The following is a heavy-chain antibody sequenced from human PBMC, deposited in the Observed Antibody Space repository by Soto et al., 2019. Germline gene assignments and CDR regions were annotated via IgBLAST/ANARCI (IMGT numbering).Heavy chain of an antibody. CDR2: ISGDGSST. Sequence: GGSLRLSCAASGLTFDDYAMHWVRQVPGKGLEWVSLISGDGSSTYYADSEKGRFTIARDNSKNSLYLQMNSLRTDDTALYYCAKDRDIDYWGQGTLVTVSS. CDR3: AKDRDIDY. CDR1: GLTFDDYA. J-gene: IGHJ4*02. V-gene: IGHV3-43*02.